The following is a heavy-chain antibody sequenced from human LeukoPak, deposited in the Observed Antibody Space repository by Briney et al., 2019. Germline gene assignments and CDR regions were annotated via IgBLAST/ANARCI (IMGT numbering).Heavy chain of an antibody. CDR3: ARDPSNYDSSGYYYLFDY. CDR2: ISSSSSYI. J-gene: IGHJ4*02. Sequence: GALRLSCAASGFTFSSYEMNWVRQAPGKGLEWVSSISSSSSYIYYADSVKGRFTISRDNAKNSLYLQMNSLRAEDTAVYYCARDPSNYDSSGYYYLFDYWGQGTLVTVSS. CDR1: GFTFSSYE. D-gene: IGHD3-22*01. V-gene: IGHV3-21*01.